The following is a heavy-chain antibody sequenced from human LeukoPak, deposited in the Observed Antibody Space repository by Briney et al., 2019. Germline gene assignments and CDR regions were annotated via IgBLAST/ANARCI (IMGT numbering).Heavy chain of an antibody. CDR1: GYTFTSYD. CDR2: MNPNSGNT. Sequence: GASVKVSCKASGYTFTSYDINWVRQATGQGLEWMGWMNPNSGNTGYAQKFQGRVTMTRNTSISTAYMELSSLRSEDTAVYYCARANWNYRRLTMPDYRGQGTLVTVSS. D-gene: IGHD1-7*01. CDR3: ARANWNYRRLTMPDY. J-gene: IGHJ4*02. V-gene: IGHV1-8*01.